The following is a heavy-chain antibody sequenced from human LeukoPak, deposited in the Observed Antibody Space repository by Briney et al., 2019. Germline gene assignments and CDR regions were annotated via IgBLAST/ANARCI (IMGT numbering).Heavy chain of an antibody. Sequence: GGSLRLSCAASGFTFSSYGMHWVRQAPGKGLEWVSAISGSGGSTYYADSVKGRFTISRDNSKNTLYLQMNSLRAEDTAVYYCAKGSVGFGELFDYWGQGTLVTVSS. CDR3: AKGSVGFGELFDY. CDR2: ISGSGGST. CDR1: GFTFSSYG. J-gene: IGHJ4*02. V-gene: IGHV3-23*01. D-gene: IGHD3-10*01.